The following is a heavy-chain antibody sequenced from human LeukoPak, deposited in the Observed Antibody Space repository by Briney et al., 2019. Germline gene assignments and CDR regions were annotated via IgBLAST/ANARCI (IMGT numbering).Heavy chain of an antibody. Sequence: ASVKVTCKASGYTFTDYYMHWVRQAPGQGLAWMGWINPNSGGTNYAQKFQGRVTMTRDTSISTAYMELSRLRSDDTAVYYCARVFRQWLVRNAFDIWGQGTMVTVSS. CDR1: GYTFTDYY. J-gene: IGHJ3*02. CDR3: ARVFRQWLVRNAFDI. CDR2: INPNSGGT. D-gene: IGHD6-19*01. V-gene: IGHV1-2*02.